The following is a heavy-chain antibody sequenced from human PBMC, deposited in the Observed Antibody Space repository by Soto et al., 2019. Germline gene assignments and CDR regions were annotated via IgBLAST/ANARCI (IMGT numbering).Heavy chain of an antibody. D-gene: IGHD2-8*01. CDR2: ISGSGAVT. Sequence: EVQLLESGGGLVQPGGSLRLSCAASGLTFSSYAMSWVRQAPGKGLEWVSAISGSGAVTYYADSVKGRFTISRDNSKNTLYLQMNSLRAEDPAVYYCAKDKGCTSPTCRWNAFDIWGQGTMVTVSS. CDR1: GLTFSSYA. V-gene: IGHV3-23*01. CDR3: AKDKGCTSPTCRWNAFDI. J-gene: IGHJ3*02.